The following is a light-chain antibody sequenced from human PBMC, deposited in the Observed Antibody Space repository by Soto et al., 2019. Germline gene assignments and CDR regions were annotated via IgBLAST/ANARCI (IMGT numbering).Light chain of an antibody. J-gene: IGKJ5*01. CDR1: QSVSSN. V-gene: IGKV3-15*01. CDR2: GAS. CDR3: QQYNNWPGIT. Sequence: EIVMTQSPATLSVSPGERATLSCRASQSVSSNLAWYQQKPGQAPRLLIYGASTRATGIPARFSGSGSGTEFTLTISSLQSEDFAVYYCQQYNNWPGITFGQGTRLEIQ.